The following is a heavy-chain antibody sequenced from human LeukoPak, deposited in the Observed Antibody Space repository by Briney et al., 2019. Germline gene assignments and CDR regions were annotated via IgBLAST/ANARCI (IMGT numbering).Heavy chain of an antibody. CDR1: GYTFTGYY. CDR2: INPNSGGT. J-gene: IGHJ6*02. Sequence: ASVKVSCKASGYTFTGYYMHWVRQAPGQGLEWMGWINPNSGGTNYAQKFQGRVTMTRDTSISTAYMELSSLRSEDTAVYYCASAQKYYYYGMDVWGQGTTVTVSS. CDR3: ASAQKYYYYGMDV. V-gene: IGHV1-2*02.